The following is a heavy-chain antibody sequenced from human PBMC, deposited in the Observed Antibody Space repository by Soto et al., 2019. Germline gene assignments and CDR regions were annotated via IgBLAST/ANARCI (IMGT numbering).Heavy chain of an antibody. Sequence: QVQLVQSGGEVKKPGASVKVSCKASGYTFTNYGISWVRQAPGQGLEWMGWINVYNGNTKYAQKVQGRVTMTTDTSTSKAYMELRSLRSDDTVVYYCARGVGSGSYYNQYNWFDPWGQGTLVTVSS. V-gene: IGHV1-18*01. CDR2: INVYNGNT. J-gene: IGHJ5*02. CDR3: ARGVGSGSYYNQYNWFDP. D-gene: IGHD3-10*01. CDR1: GYTFTNYG.